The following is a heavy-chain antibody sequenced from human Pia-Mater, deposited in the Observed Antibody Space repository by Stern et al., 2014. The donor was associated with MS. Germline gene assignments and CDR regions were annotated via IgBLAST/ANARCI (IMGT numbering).Heavy chain of an antibody. Sequence: QLQLQESGPGLVKPSQPLSLTCTVSGGSISSGGYYWSWIRQHPGTGLEWIGYIYYSGSTYYNPSLKSRVTISVDTSKNQCSLKLSSVTAADTAVYYCARAPDYGAYVDYWGQGTLVTVSS. CDR2: IYYSGST. J-gene: IGHJ4*02. V-gene: IGHV4-31*03. CDR1: GGSISSGGYY. CDR3: ARAPDYGAYVDY. D-gene: IGHD4-17*01.